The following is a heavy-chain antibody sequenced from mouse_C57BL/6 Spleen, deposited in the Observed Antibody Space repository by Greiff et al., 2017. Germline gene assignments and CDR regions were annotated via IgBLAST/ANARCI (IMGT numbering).Heavy chain of an antibody. V-gene: IGHV1-15*01. Sequence: LVESGAELVRPGASVTLSCKASGYTFTDYEMHWVKQTPVHGLEWIGAIDPETGGTAYNQKFKGKAILTADKSSSTAYMELRSLTSEDSAVYYCTRWTGYYFDYWGQGTTLTVSS. J-gene: IGHJ2*01. D-gene: IGHD4-1*01. CDR3: TRWTGYYFDY. CDR2: IDPETGGT. CDR1: GYTFTDYE.